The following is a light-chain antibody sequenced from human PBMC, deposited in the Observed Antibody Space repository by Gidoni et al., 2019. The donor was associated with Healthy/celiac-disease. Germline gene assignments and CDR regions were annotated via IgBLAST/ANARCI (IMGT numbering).Light chain of an antibody. CDR3: QQRSNWQGT. Sequence: EIVLTQSPATLSLSPGERATLSCRASQSVSSYLAWYQQKPGQAPRLLFYDASNRATGIPARFSGSGSGTDFTLTISSLEPEDFAVYYCQQRSNWQGTFGGGTKVEIK. CDR2: DAS. CDR1: QSVSSY. J-gene: IGKJ4*01. V-gene: IGKV3-11*01.